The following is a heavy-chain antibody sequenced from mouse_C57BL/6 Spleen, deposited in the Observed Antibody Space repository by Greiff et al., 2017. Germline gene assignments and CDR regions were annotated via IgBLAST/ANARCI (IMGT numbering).Heavy chain of an antibody. CDR3: ARDRKGSTTVVPHYFDY. Sequence: EVQGVESGGGLVKPGGSLKLSCAASGFTFSSYAMSWVRQTPEKRLEWVATISDGGSYTYYPDNVKGRFTISRDNAKNNLYLQMSHLKSEDTAMYYCARDRKGSTTVVPHYFDYWGQGTTLTVSS. V-gene: IGHV5-4*01. D-gene: IGHD1-1*01. CDR2: ISDGGSYT. CDR1: GFTFSSYA. J-gene: IGHJ2*01.